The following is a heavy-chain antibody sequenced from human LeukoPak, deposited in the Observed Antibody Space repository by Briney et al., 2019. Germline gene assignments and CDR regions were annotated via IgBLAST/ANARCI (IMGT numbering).Heavy chain of an antibody. CDR1: GFSVSNNY. CDR3: ARAEAGLRWGY. D-gene: IGHD4-23*01. CDR2: LYSSGSA. V-gene: IGHV3-66*02. J-gene: IGHJ1*01. Sequence: GGSLRLFCAASGFSVSNNYMTWVRQAPGKGLEWISVLYSSGSACYADSVRGRFTISRDSSKNTLYLQLDSLRAEDTAVYYCARAEAGLRWGYWGQGTLVTVSS.